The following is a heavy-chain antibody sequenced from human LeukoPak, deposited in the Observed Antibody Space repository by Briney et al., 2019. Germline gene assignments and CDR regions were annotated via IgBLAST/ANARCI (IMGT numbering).Heavy chain of an antibody. CDR2: IYTSGST. V-gene: IGHV4-61*02. CDR1: GGSISSGSYY. CDR3: ARQHYYDSPSLPSPNFDY. D-gene: IGHD3-22*01. Sequence: SETLSLTCTVSGGSISSGSYYWSWIRQPAGKGLEWIGRIYTSGSTNYNPSLKSRVTISVDTSKNQFSLKLSSVTAADTAVYYCARQHYYDSPSLPSPNFDYWGQGTLVTVSS. J-gene: IGHJ4*02.